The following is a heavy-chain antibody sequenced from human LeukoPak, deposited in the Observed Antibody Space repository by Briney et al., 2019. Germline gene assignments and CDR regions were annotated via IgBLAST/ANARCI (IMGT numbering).Heavy chain of an antibody. Sequence: GASVKVSCKASGGTFSSYAISWVRQAPGQGLEWMGGIIPIFGTANYAEKFQGRVTITTDESTSTAYMELSSLRSEDTAVYYCARIGGIAAAGSGVDYWGQGTLVTVSP. CDR1: GGTFSSYA. V-gene: IGHV1-69*05. CDR3: ARIGGIAAAGSGVDY. CDR2: IIPIFGTA. J-gene: IGHJ4*02. D-gene: IGHD6-13*01.